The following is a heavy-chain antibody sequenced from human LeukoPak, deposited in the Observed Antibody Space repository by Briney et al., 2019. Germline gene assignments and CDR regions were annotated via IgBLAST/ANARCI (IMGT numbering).Heavy chain of an antibody. V-gene: IGHV3-23*01. CDR2: ISGSGGGT. CDR1: GFTFSSYA. J-gene: IGHJ4*02. CDR3: AKDRGTMVRGVTIFDY. D-gene: IGHD3-10*01. Sequence: GGSLRLSCAASGFTFSSYAMSWVRQAPGKGLEWVSAISGSGGGTYYADSVKGRFTISRDNSKNTLYLQMNSLRAEDTAVYYCAKDRGTMVRGVTIFDYWGQGTLVTVSS.